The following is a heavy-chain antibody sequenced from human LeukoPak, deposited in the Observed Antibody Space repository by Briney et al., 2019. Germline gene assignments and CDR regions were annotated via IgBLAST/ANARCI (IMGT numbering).Heavy chain of an antibody. Sequence: PSETLSLTCTVSGGSISSYYWSWIRQPPGKGLEWTGYIYYSGSTNYNPSLKSRVTISVDTSKNQFSLKLSSATAADTAVYYCARGGYDFWSGYPSQRGAFDIWGQGTMVTVSS. D-gene: IGHD3-3*01. CDR1: GGSISSYY. J-gene: IGHJ3*02. CDR2: IYYSGST. V-gene: IGHV4-59*01. CDR3: ARGGYDFWSGYPSQRGAFDI.